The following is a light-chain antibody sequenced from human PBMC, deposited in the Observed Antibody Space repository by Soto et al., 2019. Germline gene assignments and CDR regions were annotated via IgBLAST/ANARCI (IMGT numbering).Light chain of an antibody. CDR2: SNN. CDR1: SSNIGSST. CDR3: AAWDDSLNGYV. V-gene: IGLV1-44*01. Sequence: QSVLTQPPSASGTPGQRVTISCSGSSSNIGSSTVNWYQQLPGTAPKLLIYSNNQRASGVPDRFSGSKSGTSASLAISGLQSEDEADYYCAAWDDSLNGYVIGTGTQLTVL. J-gene: IGLJ1*01.